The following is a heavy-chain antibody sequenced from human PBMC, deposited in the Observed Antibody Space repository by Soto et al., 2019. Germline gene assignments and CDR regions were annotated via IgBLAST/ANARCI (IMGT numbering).Heavy chain of an antibody. D-gene: IGHD3-16*01. V-gene: IGHV1-18*01. CDR3: ARDRSLRETGVTYY. CDR2: ISAYNGNT. CDR1: GYIFTSYG. J-gene: IGHJ4*02. Sequence: ASVKVSCKASGYIFTSYGISWVRQAPGQGLEWMGWISAYNGNTNYAQKLQGRVTMTTDTSTSTAYMELRSLRSDDTAVYYCARDRSLRETGVTYYWGQGTLVTVSS.